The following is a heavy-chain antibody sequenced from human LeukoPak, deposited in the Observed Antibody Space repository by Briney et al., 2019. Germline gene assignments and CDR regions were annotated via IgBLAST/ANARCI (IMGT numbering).Heavy chain of an antibody. J-gene: IGHJ5*02. Sequence: SVKVSCKASGGTFSSYAISWVRQAPGQGLEWMGRIIPIIGIANYAQTFQGRVTITTDKSTSTAYMELSSLRSEDTAVYYCARDVKQQLAQKLSNWFDPWGQGTLVTVSS. CDR1: GGTFSSYA. CDR3: ARDVKQQLAQKLSNWFDP. D-gene: IGHD6-13*01. CDR2: IIPIIGIA. V-gene: IGHV1-69*10.